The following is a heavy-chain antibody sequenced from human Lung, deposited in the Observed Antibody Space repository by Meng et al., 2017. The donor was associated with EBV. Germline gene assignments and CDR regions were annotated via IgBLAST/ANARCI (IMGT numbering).Heavy chain of an antibody. CDR3: SRDLAGSDDY. CDR1: EFTFSNYW. V-gene: IGHV3-74*01. D-gene: IGHD1-14*01. Sequence: HLVGSGGALVQPGGSLRLSCAASEFTFSNYWMHWVRQAPGEGLVWVSRINEDGATTNYADSVKGRFTISRDNARNTLYLQMNSLRVEDTAVYYCSRDLAGSDDYWGQGTLVTVSS. J-gene: IGHJ4*02. CDR2: INEDGATT.